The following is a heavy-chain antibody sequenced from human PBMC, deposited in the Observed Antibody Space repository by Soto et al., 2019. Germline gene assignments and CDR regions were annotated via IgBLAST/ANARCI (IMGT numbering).Heavy chain of an antibody. CDR1: GFTYSYYG. Sequence: QVQLVESGGGVVQPGGSLRLSCAASGFTYSYYGFHWVRQAPGKGLEWVAVMHTGGNEKYYVDSVKGRFTVSRDDSRNIVYLEMSGLRAEHTAEYFCAGDADTTGHYSHFDLWGRGALVAVS. CDR3: AGDADTTGHYSHFDL. J-gene: IGHJ4*02. D-gene: IGHD3-9*01. CDR2: MHTGGNEK. V-gene: IGHV3-33*08.